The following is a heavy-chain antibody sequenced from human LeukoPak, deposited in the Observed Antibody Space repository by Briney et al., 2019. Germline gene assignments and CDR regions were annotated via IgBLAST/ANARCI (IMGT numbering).Heavy chain of an antibody. Sequence: GASVKVSCKASGFPFTTYGISWVRQAPGQGLEWMGWVNPHSGGTNFAQGFRGKVTMTTDTSTSTAYMDLRSLRSDDTAVYYCARDLRYSSGWSASGMDVWGKGTTVTISS. V-gene: IGHV1-18*01. CDR2: VNPHSGGT. D-gene: IGHD6-19*01. J-gene: IGHJ6*03. CDR1: GFPFTTYG. CDR3: ARDLRYSSGWSASGMDV.